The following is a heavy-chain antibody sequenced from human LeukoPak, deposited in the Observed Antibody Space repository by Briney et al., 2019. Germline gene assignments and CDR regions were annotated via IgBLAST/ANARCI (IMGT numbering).Heavy chain of an antibody. CDR3: AGDYNFLTGLNY. CDR2: IGRQGDSDAT. Sequence: GGSLRLSCAASGLTFSGSGIHWVRQASGKGLEWLGRIGRQGDSDATRYAASLKGKFTISRVDSKNTAYLQMNSLKTEDTAVYYCAGDYNFLTGLNYWGQGTLVTVSS. CDR1: GLTFSGSG. V-gene: IGHV3-73*01. D-gene: IGHD3-9*01. J-gene: IGHJ4*02.